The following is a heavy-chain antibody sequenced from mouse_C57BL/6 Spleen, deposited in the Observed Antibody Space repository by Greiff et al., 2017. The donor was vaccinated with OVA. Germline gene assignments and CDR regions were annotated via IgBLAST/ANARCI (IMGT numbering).Heavy chain of an antibody. CDR2: ISSGSSTI. CDR3: ARKYYCGSYRYFDV. J-gene: IGHJ1*03. V-gene: IGHV5-17*01. CDR1: GFTFSDYG. Sequence: EVHLVESGGGLVKPGGSLKLSCAASGFTFSDYGMHWVRQAPEKGLEWVAYISSGSSTIYYADTVTGRFTFSRDNAKNTLCIHMPSLRSEDTAVYYCARKYYCGSYRYFDVWGTGTTVTVSS. D-gene: IGHD1-1*01.